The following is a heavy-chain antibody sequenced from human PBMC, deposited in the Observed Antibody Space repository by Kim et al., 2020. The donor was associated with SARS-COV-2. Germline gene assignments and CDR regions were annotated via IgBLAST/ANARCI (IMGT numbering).Heavy chain of an antibody. CDR1: GFTFTEYW. Sequence: GGSLRLSCAASGFTFTEYWMHWVRQAPGKGLVWVSRIIPDGRSISYADSVKGRFTISRDNAKNTLYLQMNSLRAEDTAIYYCASGLTPGQYWGPGTLVTVSS. J-gene: IGHJ4*02. CDR2: IIPDGRSI. V-gene: IGHV3-74*01. D-gene: IGHD2-15*01. CDR3: ASGLTPGQY.